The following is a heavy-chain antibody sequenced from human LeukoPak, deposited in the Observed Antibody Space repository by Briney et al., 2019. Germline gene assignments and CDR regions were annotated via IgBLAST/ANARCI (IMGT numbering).Heavy chain of an antibody. V-gene: IGHV3-66*01. J-gene: IGHJ4*02. CDR3: ARASQWLAFDY. Sequence: GGSLRLSCAASGFTVGSNYMTWVRQAPGRGLEWVSVIYNGDNTNYADSVKGRFTISRDSSKNTLFLQMNSLRAEDTAVYYCARASQWLAFDYWGQGTLVTVSS. D-gene: IGHD6-19*01. CDR1: GFTVGSNY. CDR2: IYNGDNT.